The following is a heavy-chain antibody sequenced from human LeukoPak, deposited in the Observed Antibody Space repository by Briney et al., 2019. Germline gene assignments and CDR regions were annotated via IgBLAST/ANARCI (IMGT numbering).Heavy chain of an antibody. CDR1: GFTFSGFW. D-gene: IGHD1-1*01. Sequence: GGSLRLSCAASGFTFSGFWMTWVRQAPGTGLEWVANIKQDGSEKHYVDSVKGRSTISRDNAKNSLSLHLNSLRVEDTAVYYCACFTLDTWGLGTMVTVSS. J-gene: IGHJ3*01. CDR2: IKQDGSEK. CDR3: ACFTLDT. V-gene: IGHV3-7*01.